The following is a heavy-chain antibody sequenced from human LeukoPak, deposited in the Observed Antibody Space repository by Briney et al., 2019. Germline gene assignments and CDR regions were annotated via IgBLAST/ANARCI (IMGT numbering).Heavy chain of an antibody. CDR2: IYYSGST. Sequence: SQTLSLTCTVSGGSISSYFWSWIRQPPGKGLEWIGGIYYSGSTYYNPSLKSRVTISVDTSKNQFSLKLSSVTAADTAVYYCARHVRAYYFDYWGQGTLVTVSS. D-gene: IGHD2-21*01. CDR3: ARHVRAYYFDY. V-gene: IGHV4-39*01. CDR1: GGSISSYF. J-gene: IGHJ4*02.